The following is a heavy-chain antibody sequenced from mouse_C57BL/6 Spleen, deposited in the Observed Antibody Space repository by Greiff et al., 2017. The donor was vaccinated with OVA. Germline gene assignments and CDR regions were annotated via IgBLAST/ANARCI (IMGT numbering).Heavy chain of an antibody. D-gene: IGHD2-4*01. CDR3: ARVLRRNAMDY. V-gene: IGHV5-17*01. Sequence: EVKLEESGGGLVKPGGSLKLSCAASGFTFSDYGMHWVRHAPEKGLEWVAYISSGSSTNYYADTVKGRFTISRDNAKNTLFLQMTSLRSEDTAMYYCARVLRRNAMDYWGQGTSVTVSS. CDR1: GFTFSDYG. J-gene: IGHJ4*01. CDR2: ISSGSSTN.